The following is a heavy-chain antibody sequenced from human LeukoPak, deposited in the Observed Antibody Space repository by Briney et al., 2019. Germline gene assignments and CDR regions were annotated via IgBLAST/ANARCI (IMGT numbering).Heavy chain of an antibody. D-gene: IGHD2-15*01. J-gene: IGHJ4*02. CDR2: INGSGVIT. V-gene: IGHV3-23*01. Sequence: GGSLRLSCAASEFTFSKYAMNWVRQAPGKGLEWVSGINGSGVITFYADSVKGRFTISRDNSKNTLYLQMNSLRAEDTALYYCAKRSCSGGSCNFDYWGQGTLVTVSS. CDR1: EFTFSKYA. CDR3: AKRSCSGGSCNFDY.